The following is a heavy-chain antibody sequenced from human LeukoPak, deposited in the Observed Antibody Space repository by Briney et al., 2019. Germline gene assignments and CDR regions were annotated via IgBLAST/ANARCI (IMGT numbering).Heavy chain of an antibody. CDR3: AKDGGLAAAGPNY. V-gene: IGHV3-30*18. J-gene: IGHJ4*02. CDR2: ISYDGSNK. Sequence: PGRSLRLSCAASGFTFSSYGMHWVRQAPGKGLEGVAVISYDGSNKYYADSVKGRFTISRDNSKNTLYLQMNSLRAEDTAVYYCAKDGGLAAAGPNYWGQGTLVTVSS. CDR1: GFTFSSYG. D-gene: IGHD6-13*01.